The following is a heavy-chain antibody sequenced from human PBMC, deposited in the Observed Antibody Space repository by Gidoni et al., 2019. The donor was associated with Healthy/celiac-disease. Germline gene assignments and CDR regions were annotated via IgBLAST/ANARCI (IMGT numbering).Heavy chain of an antibody. D-gene: IGHD3-22*01. J-gene: IGHJ6*02. CDR1: GGSISSYY. Sequence: QVQLQESGPGLVKPSETLSLTCNVPGGSISSYYWSWIRQPAGKGLEWIGRIYTSGSTNYNPSLKSRVTMSVDTSKNQFSLKLSSVTAADTAVYYCARDLSYYYDSSGYYMHYYYGMDVWGQGTTVTVSS. CDR2: IYTSGST. V-gene: IGHV4-4*07. CDR3: ARDLSYYYDSSGYYMHYYYGMDV.